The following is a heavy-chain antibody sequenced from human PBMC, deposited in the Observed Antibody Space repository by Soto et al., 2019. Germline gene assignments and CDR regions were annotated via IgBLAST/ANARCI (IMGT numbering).Heavy chain of an antibody. CDR1: GYSFTTYW. Sequence: HGESLKISCKGSGYSFTTYWIAWVRQMPGKGLDWMGIIYPGDSHTKYSPSFQGQVTMSADKSFNTAYLQWSSLKASDTAMYYCARILRNRPSYYGMDVWGRGTTVTVSS. V-gene: IGHV5-51*01. J-gene: IGHJ6*02. CDR2: IYPGDSHT. CDR3: ARILRNRPSYYGMDV. D-gene: IGHD2-15*01.